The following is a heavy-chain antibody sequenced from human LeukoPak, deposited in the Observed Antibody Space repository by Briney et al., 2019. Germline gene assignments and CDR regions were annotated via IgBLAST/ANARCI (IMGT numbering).Heavy chain of an antibody. V-gene: IGHV4-4*02. CDR3: ARETSQKGAHYMDV. CDR1: GGSISSSNW. J-gene: IGHJ6*03. CDR2: IYYSGST. D-gene: IGHD3-16*01. Sequence: PSATLSLTCAVSGGSISSSNWWSWVRQPPGKGLKWIGYIYYSGSTSYSPSLRSRITISVDTSKNQFSLKLSSVTAADTAVYYCARETSQKGAHYMDVWGKGTTVTISS.